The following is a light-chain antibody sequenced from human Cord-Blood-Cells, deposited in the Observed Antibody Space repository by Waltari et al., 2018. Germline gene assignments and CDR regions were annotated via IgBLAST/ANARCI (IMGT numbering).Light chain of an antibody. J-gene: IGKJ4*01. CDR2: DAS. V-gene: IGKV3-11*01. Sequence: EIVLTQSPATLSLSPGERATLSCRAGQSVSSYLAWSQRKPGQAPRLLIYDASNRATGIPARFSGSGAGTNFTLTISSLEPEDFAVYYCQQRSNWPPRLTFGGGTKVEIK. CDR1: QSVSSY. CDR3: QQRSNWPPRLT.